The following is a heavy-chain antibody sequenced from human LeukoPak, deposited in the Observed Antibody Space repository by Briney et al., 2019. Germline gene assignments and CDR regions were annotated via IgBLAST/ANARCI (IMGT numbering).Heavy chain of an antibody. J-gene: IGHJ4*02. CDR3: AREKNDSSGTYDY. D-gene: IGHD3-22*01. Sequence: SETLSLTCDVHGGSFRGYSWSWIRQPPGKGLEWIGEINHSGSTNYNPSLKSRVTISVDTSKNQFSLKLSSVTAADTAVYYCAREKNDSSGTYDYWGQGTLVTVSS. V-gene: IGHV4-34*01. CDR1: GGSFRGYS. CDR2: INHSGST.